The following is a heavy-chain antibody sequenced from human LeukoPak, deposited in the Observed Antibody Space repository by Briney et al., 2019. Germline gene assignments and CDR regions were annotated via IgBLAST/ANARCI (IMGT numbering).Heavy chain of an antibody. CDR2: VSYTGTT. Sequence: KPSETLSLTCTVSGAFISSSSYFWGWIRQSPGKGLEWIGTVSYTGTTHYNPSFKSRVTVSVDMSNNKVSLSLTSVTVADTGIYYCARLHYFDSSVPQWGQGLLVTVSS. V-gene: IGHV4-39*01. J-gene: IGHJ4*02. CDR3: ARLHYFDSSVPQ. D-gene: IGHD3-22*01. CDR1: GAFISSSSYF.